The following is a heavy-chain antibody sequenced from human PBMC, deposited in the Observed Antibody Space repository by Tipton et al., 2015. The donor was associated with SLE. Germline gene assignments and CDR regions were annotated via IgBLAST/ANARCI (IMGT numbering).Heavy chain of an antibody. D-gene: IGHD3-10*01. CDR1: GGSISSGGYS. J-gene: IGHJ4*02. Sequence: LTCAVSGGSISSGGYSWSWIRQPPGKGLEWIGHIYRTVTTDYNPSLRSRVTISLDRSKNQFSLKLSSVTAADTAVYYCVRMGVIMSAPIDYWGQGTLVTVSS. CDR3: VRMGVIMSAPIDY. V-gene: IGHV4-30-2*01. CDR2: IYRTVTT.